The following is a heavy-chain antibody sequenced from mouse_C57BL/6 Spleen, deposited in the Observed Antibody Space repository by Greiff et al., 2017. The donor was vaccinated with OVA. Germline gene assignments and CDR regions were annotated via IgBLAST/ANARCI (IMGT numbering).Heavy chain of an antibody. D-gene: IGHD1-1*01. J-gene: IGHJ1*03. CDR1: GYTFTDYN. V-gene: IGHV1-18*01. Sequence: VQLQQSGPELVKPGASVKIPCKASGYTFTDYNMDWVKQSHGKSLEWIGDINPNNGGTIYNQKFKGKATLTVDKSSSTAYMELRSLTSEDTAVYYCARRHYGSSSLWYFDVWGTGTTVTVSS. CDR3: ARRHYGSSSLWYFDV. CDR2: INPNNGGT.